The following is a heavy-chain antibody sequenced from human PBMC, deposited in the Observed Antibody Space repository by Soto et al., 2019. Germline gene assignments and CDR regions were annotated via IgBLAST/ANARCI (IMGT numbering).Heavy chain of an antibody. D-gene: IGHD3-10*01. V-gene: IGHV1-8*01. CDR2: MNPNSGNT. J-gene: IGHJ6*02. CDR3: ARFVLLWFGEYGMDV. CDR1: GYTFTSYD. Sequence: QVQLVQSGAEVKKPGASVKVSCKASGYTFTSYDINWVRQATGQGLEWMGWMNPNSGNTGYAQKFQGRVTMXXNXPXXTAYMELSSLRSEDTAVYYCARFVLLWFGEYGMDVWGQGTTVTVSS.